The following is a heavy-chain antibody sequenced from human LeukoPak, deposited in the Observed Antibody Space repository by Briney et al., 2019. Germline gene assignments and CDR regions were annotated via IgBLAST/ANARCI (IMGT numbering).Heavy chain of an antibody. CDR3: AKGAASVEMAIADY. CDR2: ISGSGGST. V-gene: IGHV3-23*01. Sequence: PGGSLSLSCAASGFTFSSYAMSWVRKAPGKGLEWVSAISGSGGSTYYADSVKGRFTISRDNSKNTLYLQMNSLRAEDTAVYYCAKGAASVEMAIADYWGQGTLVTVSS. CDR1: GFTFSSYA. D-gene: IGHD5-24*01. J-gene: IGHJ4*02.